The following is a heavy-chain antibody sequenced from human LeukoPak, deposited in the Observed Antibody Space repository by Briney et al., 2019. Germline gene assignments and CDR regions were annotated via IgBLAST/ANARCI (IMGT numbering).Heavy chain of an antibody. CDR2: IIPVLSTA. CDR3: ATTGGDIYYYYMDV. D-gene: IGHD3-16*01. J-gene: IGHJ6*03. CDR1: GDTFSRYA. V-gene: IGHV1-69*13. Sequence: SSVNVSCKASGDTFSRYAISWVRQAPGQGLEWVGGIIPVLSTANYAQKFQDRVTITADESTSTTSMELSGLKSEDTAVYYCATTGGDIYYYYMDVWGKGTTVTISS.